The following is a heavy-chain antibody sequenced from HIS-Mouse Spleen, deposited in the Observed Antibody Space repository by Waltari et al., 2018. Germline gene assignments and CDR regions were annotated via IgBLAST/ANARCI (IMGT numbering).Heavy chain of an antibody. V-gene: IGHV4-39*07. J-gene: IGHJ2*01. Sequence: QLQLQESGPGLVKPSETLSLTCTVPGGSISISSYSWGGIRQPPGKGLEWIGSIYYSASTYYNPSLKSRITISVDTSKNQFSLKLSSVTAADTAVYYCAREIPYSSSWYDWYFDLWGRGTLVTVSS. CDR3: AREIPYSSSWYDWYFDL. CDR1: GGSISISSYS. D-gene: IGHD6-13*01. CDR2: IYYSAST.